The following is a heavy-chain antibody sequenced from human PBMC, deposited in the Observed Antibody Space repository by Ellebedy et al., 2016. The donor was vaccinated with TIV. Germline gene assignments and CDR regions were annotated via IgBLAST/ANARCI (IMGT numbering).Heavy chain of an antibody. Sequence: MPSETLSPTCAVYGASFSGFHWSWISQPPGMGLGWIGATNHSGSPNYNPFLKSRVTISVDTSKTQFSLKLSSVTAADTAVYYCARGWRVGATMRMYWFDPWGQGTLVTVSS. D-gene: IGHD1-26*01. CDR1: GASFSGFH. CDR2: TNHSGSP. CDR3: ARGWRVGATMRMYWFDP. V-gene: IGHV4-34*01. J-gene: IGHJ5*02.